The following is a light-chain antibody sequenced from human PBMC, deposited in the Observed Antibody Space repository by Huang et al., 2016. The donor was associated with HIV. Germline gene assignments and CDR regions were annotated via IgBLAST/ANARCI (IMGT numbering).Light chain of an antibody. V-gene: IGKV1-5*03. CDR2: KAS. CDR3: QQYDTYSWT. J-gene: IGKJ1*01. CDR1: QKINNW. Sequence: DILMTQSPSTLSASVGDRVTITCRASQKINNWLAWYQQKPGTPPKLLIHKASSLQEGVPSRCSGGGSGTEFTLTISSLQPDDFATYYCQQYDTYSWTFGRGTKVELK.